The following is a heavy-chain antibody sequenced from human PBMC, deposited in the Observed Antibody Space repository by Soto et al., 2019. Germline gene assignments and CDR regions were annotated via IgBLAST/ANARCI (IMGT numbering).Heavy chain of an antibody. V-gene: IGHV4-31*03. CDR3: ARVQPYDYGANSGWFDP. J-gene: IGHJ5*02. CDR2: IFYSGAT. CDR1: GGPISSGGYY. Sequence: HVQLQESGPGLGTPSQALSLTCSVSGGPISSGGYYWSWIRQHPGKCLESIGSIFYSGATYYNPSLKSRSFISVDTSKNQFSLRLSSVTAADTAVYYCARVQPYDYGANSGWFDPWGQGTLVTVSA. D-gene: IGHD4-17*01.